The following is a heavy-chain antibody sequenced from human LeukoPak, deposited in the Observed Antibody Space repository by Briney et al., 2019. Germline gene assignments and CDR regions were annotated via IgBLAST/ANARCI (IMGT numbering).Heavy chain of an antibody. CDR2: IYSDDSDT. J-gene: IGHJ5*02. CDR3: ARAGTSGTRWFDP. Sequence: GESLKISCKGSGYYFTSYWIGWVRQMPGKGLEWMGIIYSDDSDTRYSPSFQGQVTISADKCISTAYLQWSSLKASDTAMYYCARAGTSGTRWFDPWGQGTLVTVSS. CDR1: GYYFTSYW. V-gene: IGHV5-51*01. D-gene: IGHD1-1*01.